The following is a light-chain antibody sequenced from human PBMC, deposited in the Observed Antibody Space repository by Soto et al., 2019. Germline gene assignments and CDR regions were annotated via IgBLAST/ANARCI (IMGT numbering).Light chain of an antibody. CDR2: GAS. J-gene: IGKJ1*01. CDR1: QSISDN. V-gene: IGKV3-15*01. CDR3: QQYDNWPWT. Sequence: EIVMTQSPATLSASPGGGATLSCRASQSISDNLAWYQQKPGQAPRLLIHGASTRAPGFPARLSGSGSGTDFTLTISSLQSEDFAVYYCQQYDNWPWTFGQGTKVDIK.